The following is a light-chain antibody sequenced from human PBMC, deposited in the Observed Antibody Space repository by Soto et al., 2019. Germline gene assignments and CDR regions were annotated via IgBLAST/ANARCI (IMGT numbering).Light chain of an antibody. J-gene: IGKJ5*01. Sequence: TVLTQSPLARSITPFKPGSISFNSIQSLLHSDGKTYLYWYLQKPGQPPQLLIYEVSNRFSGVPDRFSGSGSGTDFTLKISRVEAEDVGVYYCMQSIQLPLNFGQGTRLEIK. CDR1: QSLLHSDGKTY. V-gene: IGKV2D-29*01. CDR2: EVS. CDR3: MQSIQLPLN.